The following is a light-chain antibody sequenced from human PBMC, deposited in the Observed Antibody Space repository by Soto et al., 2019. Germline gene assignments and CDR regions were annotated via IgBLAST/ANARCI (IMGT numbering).Light chain of an antibody. CDR1: SSNIGNNY. CDR2: DNN. Sequence: QSVLTQPPSVSAAPGRKVTISCSGSSSNIGNNYVSWYQQLPGTAPKLLIYDNNKRPSGIPDRFSGSKSGTSATLGITGLQTGDEADYYCGTWDSSLSAEVVFGGGTKVTVL. CDR3: GTWDSSLSAEVV. V-gene: IGLV1-51*01. J-gene: IGLJ2*01.